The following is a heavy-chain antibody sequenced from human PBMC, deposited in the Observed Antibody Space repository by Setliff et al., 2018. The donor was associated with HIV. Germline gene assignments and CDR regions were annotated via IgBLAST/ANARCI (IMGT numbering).Heavy chain of an antibody. Sequence: GGSLRLSCAASGFTVSSHYMSWVRQAPGKGLEWVSTIYSDGSTYHADSVKGRFTLSRDTSKNTLSLQMNSLRPEDTAVFYCARVLPYNSALDNWGQGTLVTVSS. CDR1: GFTVSSHY. CDR3: ARVLPYNSALDN. CDR2: IYSDGST. V-gene: IGHV3-66*02. J-gene: IGHJ4*02. D-gene: IGHD6-25*01.